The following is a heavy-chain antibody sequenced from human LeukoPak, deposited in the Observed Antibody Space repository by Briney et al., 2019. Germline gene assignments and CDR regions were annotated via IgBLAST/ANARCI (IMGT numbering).Heavy chain of an antibody. V-gene: IGHV3-7*04. CDR1: GFTFSRYW. D-gene: IGHD1/OR15-1a*01. Sequence: GGSLRLSCAASGFTFSRYWMMWVRQAPGKGLEWVATINQDGSEKYYVDPVKGRSSISRDNAKKSLYLQMNSLRAEDTAVYYCARRNNFAMDVWGQGTTVTVSS. CDR3: ARRNNFAMDV. CDR2: INQDGSEK. J-gene: IGHJ6*02.